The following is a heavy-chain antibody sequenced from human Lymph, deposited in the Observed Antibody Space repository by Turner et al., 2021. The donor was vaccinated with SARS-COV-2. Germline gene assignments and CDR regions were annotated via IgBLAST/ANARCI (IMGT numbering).Heavy chain of an antibody. D-gene: IGHD1-1*01. CDR3: ARDLQLYGMDV. J-gene: IGHJ6*02. V-gene: IGHV3-53*02. CDR1: GITVRSNY. CDR2: IYSGGST. Sequence: EVQLVETGGGLIQPGGSLRLSCAASGITVRSNYMTWVRQAPGKGLEWVSLIYSGGSTYYADSVKGRFTISRDNSKNTLYLQMNSLRADDTAIYYCARDLQLYGMDVWGQGTTVTVSS.